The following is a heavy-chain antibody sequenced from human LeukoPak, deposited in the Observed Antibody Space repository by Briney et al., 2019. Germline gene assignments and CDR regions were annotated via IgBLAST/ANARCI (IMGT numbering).Heavy chain of an antibody. V-gene: IGHV3-23*01. Sequence: GGSLRLSCAASGFTFSSYAITWVRQAPGKGLEWVSAVSSNGAKTYYADSVKGRFTISRDNYKNMVFLQMNSLRAEDTAVYYCAKGGKWDVTPFDYWGQGTLVTVSS. CDR3: AKGGKWDVTPFDY. CDR1: GFTFSSYA. J-gene: IGHJ4*02. CDR2: VSSNGAKT. D-gene: IGHD1-26*01.